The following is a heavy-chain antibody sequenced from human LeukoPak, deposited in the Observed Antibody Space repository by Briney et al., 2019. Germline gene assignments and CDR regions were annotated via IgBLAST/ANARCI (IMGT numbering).Heavy chain of an antibody. Sequence: GGSLRLSCSASGFTFISYWMSWVRQAPGKGLEWVANIKQDGSETHYVDSVKGRFTISRDNAKNPLNLQTNSLTVEDTAVYYCARGSGWSGVDFWGQGTLVTVSS. V-gene: IGHV3-7*01. CDR1: GFTFISYW. CDR3: ARGSGWSGVDF. CDR2: IKQDGSET. D-gene: IGHD6-19*01. J-gene: IGHJ4*02.